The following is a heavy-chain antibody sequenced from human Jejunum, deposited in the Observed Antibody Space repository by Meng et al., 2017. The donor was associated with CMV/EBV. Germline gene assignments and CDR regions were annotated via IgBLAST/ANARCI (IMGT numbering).Heavy chain of an antibody. J-gene: IGHJ4*02. CDR2: INQHGSEE. V-gene: IGHV3-7*01. Sequence: CVASGFTFSPYWMSWVRQTPWKGLEWVANINQHGSEESYVGSVKGRFTISRDNAKNSLYLQMNSLRAEDTAVYYCARGGGNTRFDYWGQGTLVT. D-gene: IGHD3-16*01. CDR1: GFTFSPYW. CDR3: ARGGGNTRFDY.